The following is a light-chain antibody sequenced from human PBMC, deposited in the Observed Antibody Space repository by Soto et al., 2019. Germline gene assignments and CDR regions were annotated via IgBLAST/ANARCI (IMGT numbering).Light chain of an antibody. CDR2: AGT. Sequence: QSALTQPDSVSGSPGQSVTIPCSVTSSDFGSFSLVSWYQQHPGKAPKLIIYAGTKRPSGISDRFSGSTSGKTAALTISGLQAADEAKYFCCSYVDSPFVFGTGTKVTVL. CDR1: SSDFGSFSL. CDR3: CSYVDSPFV. V-gene: IGLV2-23*01. J-gene: IGLJ1*01.